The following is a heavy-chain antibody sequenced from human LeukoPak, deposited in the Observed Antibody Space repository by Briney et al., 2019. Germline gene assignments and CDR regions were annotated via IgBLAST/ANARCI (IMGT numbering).Heavy chain of an antibody. Sequence: SQTLSLTCIVSGDSISNGGYYWTWIRQPAGKGLEYIGRIYTNGGTKYNPSLESRVTISMDTSRNQFSLKLTSVSAADTALYYCARDRGTTVARGVPSWFDPWGQGILVTVSS. J-gene: IGHJ5*02. CDR3: ARDRGTTVARGVPSWFDP. V-gene: IGHV4-61*02. CDR2: IYTNGGT. CDR1: GDSISNGGYY. D-gene: IGHD3-10*01.